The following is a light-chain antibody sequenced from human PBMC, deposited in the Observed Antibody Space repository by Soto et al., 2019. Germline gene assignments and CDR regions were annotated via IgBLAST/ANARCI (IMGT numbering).Light chain of an antibody. CDR3: QQYDTSPPST. CDR1: QSVSSSY. V-gene: IGKV3-20*01. CDR2: GAS. Sequence: ELVLTQSPGILSLSPGERATLSCRASQSVSSSYLAWYKQKPGQAPRLLINGASSRATGIPGRFSGSGSGTDFTLTISRLEPEDFAVYYCQQYDTSPPSTFGQGTRLEIK. J-gene: IGKJ5*01.